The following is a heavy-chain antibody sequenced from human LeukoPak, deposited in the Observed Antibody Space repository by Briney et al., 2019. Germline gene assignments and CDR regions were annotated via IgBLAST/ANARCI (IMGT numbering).Heavy chain of an antibody. CDR1: GFTFSSYS. J-gene: IGHJ4*02. CDR2: ISSSSSYI. Sequence: KPGGSLRLSCAASGFTFSSYSMNWVRQAPGKGLEWVSSISSSSSYIYYADSVKGRFTTSRDNAKDSLYLQMNSPRAEDTAVYYCARGSPLLWFGELLWRFPTLRVDYWGQGTLVTVSS. D-gene: IGHD3-10*01. V-gene: IGHV3-21*01. CDR3: ARGSPLLWFGELLWRFPTLRVDY.